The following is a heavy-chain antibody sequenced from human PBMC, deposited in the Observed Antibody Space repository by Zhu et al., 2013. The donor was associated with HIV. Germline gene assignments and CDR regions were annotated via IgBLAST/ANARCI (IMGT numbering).Heavy chain of an antibody. CDR2: INPNSGGT. Sequence: QVQLVQSGAEVKKPGASVKVSCKASGYTFTGYYMHWVRQAPGQGLEWMGWINPNSGGTNYAQKFQGRVTMTRDTSISTAYMELSRLRSDDTAVYYCARGCRYYYDSSGYYCSGVPRGFGYWAREPWSPSPQ. D-gene: IGHD3-22*01. CDR3: ARGCRYYYDSSGYYCSGVPRGFGY. V-gene: IGHV1-2*02. J-gene: IGHJ4*02. CDR1: GYTFTGYY.